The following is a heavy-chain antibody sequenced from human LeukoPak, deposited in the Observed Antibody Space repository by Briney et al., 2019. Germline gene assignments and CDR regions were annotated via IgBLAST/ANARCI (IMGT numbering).Heavy chain of an antibody. CDR3: ARASDPWLQLT. V-gene: IGHV3-7*05. CDR2: IKQDGSEK. J-gene: IGHJ5*02. Sequence: GGSLRLSCVASGFTFSNYWMIWVRQAPGKGLEWVGNIKQDGSEKRYADSVRGRFSISRDNAQTSLYLQMNSLRAEDTAVYYCARASDPWLQLTWGQGTLVTVSS. CDR1: GFTFSNYW. D-gene: IGHD5-24*01.